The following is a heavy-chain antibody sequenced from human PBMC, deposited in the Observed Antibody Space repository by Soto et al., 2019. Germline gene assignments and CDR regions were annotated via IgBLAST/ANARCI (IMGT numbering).Heavy chain of an antibody. CDR2: IYSGGST. V-gene: IGHV3-66*01. J-gene: IGHJ6*03. CDR1: GFTVSSNY. CDR3: ASLDCSSTSCYAGGFYYYYYMDV. Sequence: VQLVESGGGLVQPGGSLRLSCAASGFTVSSNYMSWVRQAPGKGLEWVSVIYSGGSTYYADSVKGRFTISRDNSKNTRYLQMNSLRAEDTAVYYCASLDCSSTSCYAGGFYYYYYMDVWGKGTTVTVSS. D-gene: IGHD2-2*01.